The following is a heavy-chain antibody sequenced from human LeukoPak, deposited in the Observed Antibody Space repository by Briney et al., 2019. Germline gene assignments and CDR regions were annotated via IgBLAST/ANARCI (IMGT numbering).Heavy chain of an antibody. CDR3: TRVSYCGTQPPD. CDR2: IYSSGNT. V-gene: IGHV4-4*07. Sequence: SETLSLTCTVSGGSISSYYWSWIRQPAGKGLEWIGRIYSSGNTIYSPSPKSRVTMSVDTSKNQFSLSVSSVAAADTAVYYCTRVSYCGTQPPDWGQGTLVTVSS. J-gene: IGHJ4*02. CDR1: GGSISSYY. D-gene: IGHD3-10*01.